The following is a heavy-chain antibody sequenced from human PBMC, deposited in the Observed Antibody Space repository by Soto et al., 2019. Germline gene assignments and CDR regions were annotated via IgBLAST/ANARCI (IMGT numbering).Heavy chain of an antibody. Sequence: QVTLKESGTVLVKPTETLTLTCTVSGFSLSNARMGVSWIRQPPGKALEWLAHIFWNDEKSYSTSLKSRLTISKDTSKSQVVLTMTNMDTVDTATYYCARATGWEVHPFDYWGRGTLVTVSS. V-gene: IGHV2-26*01. CDR2: IFWNDEK. D-gene: IGHD1-26*01. CDR1: GFSLSNARMG. J-gene: IGHJ4*02. CDR3: ARATGWEVHPFDY.